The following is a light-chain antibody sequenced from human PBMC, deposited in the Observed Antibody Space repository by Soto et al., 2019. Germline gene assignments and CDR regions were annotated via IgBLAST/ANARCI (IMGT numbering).Light chain of an antibody. V-gene: IGLV1-40*01. Sequence: QSVLTQPPSVSGAPGQRVTISCTGSSSNIGTGYDVHWYQQLPRTAPKLLIYNNDNRPSGVPDRFSASKSGTSASLAITGLQAEDEADYYCHSYDSSLIGSVFGGGTKVTVL. CDR3: HSYDSSLIGSV. CDR2: NND. J-gene: IGLJ2*01. CDR1: SSNIGTGYD.